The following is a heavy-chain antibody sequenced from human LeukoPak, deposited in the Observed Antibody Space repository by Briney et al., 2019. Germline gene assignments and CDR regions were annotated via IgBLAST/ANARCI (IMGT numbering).Heavy chain of an antibody. CDR2: LSGSGGST. J-gene: IGHJ4*02. Sequence: PGGSLRLSCAAAGFTFSSYAMSWVRQAPGKGLEWVSALSGSGGSTYYADSVKGRFTISRDYTMNTLYLLMISLSAEDTAVYFCAKDYVYYSSCYTFDYWGQGTLVTVSS. V-gene: IGHV3-23*01. D-gene: IGHD3-22*01. CDR1: GFTFSSYA. CDR3: AKDYVYYSSCYTFDY.